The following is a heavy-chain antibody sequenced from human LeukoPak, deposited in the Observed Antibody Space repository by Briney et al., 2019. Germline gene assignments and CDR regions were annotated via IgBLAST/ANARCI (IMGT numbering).Heavy chain of an antibody. J-gene: IGHJ2*01. CDR1: GYSISNHYY. CDR2: FYHTGNT. D-gene: IGHD5-18*01. CDR3: ASVDTPRARYFDL. Sequence: SETLSLTCAVSGYSISNHYYWAWIRQPPGKGLEWIGSFYHTGNTYYNPSLQSRVAISVDTSKYQFSLELTPVTAADTAVYYCASVDTPRARYFDLWGRGILVTVSS. V-gene: IGHV4-38-2*01.